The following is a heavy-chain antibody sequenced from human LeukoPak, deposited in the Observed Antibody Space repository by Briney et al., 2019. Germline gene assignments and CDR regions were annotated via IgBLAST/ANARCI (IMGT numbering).Heavy chain of an antibody. V-gene: IGHV3-21*01. CDR1: GFTFNIYS. D-gene: IGHD4-17*01. CDR2: ISSSSSYI. CDR3: ARAEGDYLNYYGMDV. Sequence: GGSLRLSCAASGFTFNIYSMNWVRQAPGKGLEWVSSISSSSSYIYYADSVKGRFTISRDNAKNSLYLQMNSLRAEDTAVYYCARAEGDYLNYYGMDVWGQGTTVTVSS. J-gene: IGHJ6*02.